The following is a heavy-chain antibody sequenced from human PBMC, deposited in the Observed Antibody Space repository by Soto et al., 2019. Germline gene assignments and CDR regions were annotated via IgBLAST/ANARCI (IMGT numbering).Heavy chain of an antibody. D-gene: IGHD3-9*01. CDR3: ARLEGLATISYSFDF. CDR1: GDSINSDKYY. J-gene: IGHJ4*02. V-gene: IGHV4-39*01. Sequence: QLQESGPGLVKPSETLSLTCSVSGDSINSDKYYWGWIRQPPGKGLEWIGSIYYRGNTYYNPSLQTRVPISLDKSKSQFSLRLNSVTAADSAVYFCARLEGLATISYSFDFWGQGAQVTVSS. CDR2: IYYRGNT.